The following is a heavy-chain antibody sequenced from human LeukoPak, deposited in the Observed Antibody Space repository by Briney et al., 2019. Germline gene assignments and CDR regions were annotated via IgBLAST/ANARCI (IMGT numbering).Heavy chain of an antibody. CDR3: ANTFGGIMATAGDY. J-gene: IGHJ4*02. V-gene: IGHV4-38-2*01. D-gene: IGHD6-13*01. CDR2: IFHSGST. CDR1: GYSISSGYY. Sequence: SETLSLTCAVSGYSISSGYYWGWIRQPPGKGLEWIGSIFHSGSTYYNPSLKSRVTISVDTSKNQFSLKLSSVTAADTAVYYCANTFGGIMATAGDYWGQGTLVTVSS.